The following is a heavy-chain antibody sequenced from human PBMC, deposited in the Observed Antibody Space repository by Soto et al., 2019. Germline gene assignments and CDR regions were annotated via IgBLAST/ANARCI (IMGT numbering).Heavy chain of an antibody. Sequence: SETLSLTCTVSGGSITRYSWTWIRQPPGKGLEWIGFIYYNGNANYNPSLKSRVTISVDTSKSQLPLKLTSVTAADTAVYYCARNESSTTAYFDSWGKGFLVT. CDR2: IYYNGNA. J-gene: IGHJ4*02. D-gene: IGHD4-17*01. CDR3: ARNESSTTAYFDS. V-gene: IGHV4-59*01. CDR1: GGSITRYS.